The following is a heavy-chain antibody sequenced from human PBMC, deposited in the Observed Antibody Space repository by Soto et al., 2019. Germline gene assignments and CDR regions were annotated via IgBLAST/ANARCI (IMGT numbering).Heavy chain of an antibody. Sequence: QVQLVESGGGVVQPGRSLRLSCAASGFTFSSYGMHWVRQAPGKRLEWVAVIWYDGSNKYYADSVKGRFTISRDNSKNTLYLQMNSLRAEDTAVYYCARSPQALGNGLEDWYFDLWGRGTLVTVSS. J-gene: IGHJ2*01. D-gene: IGHD6-19*01. V-gene: IGHV3-33*01. CDR3: ARSPQALGNGLEDWYFDL. CDR2: IWYDGSNK. CDR1: GFTFSSYG.